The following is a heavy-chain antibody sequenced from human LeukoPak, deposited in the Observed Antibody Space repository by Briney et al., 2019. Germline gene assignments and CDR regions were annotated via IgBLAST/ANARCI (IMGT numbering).Heavy chain of an antibody. V-gene: IGHV3-21*01. CDR3: ARDLGSTSCFDY. Sequence: PGGSLRLSCAASGFTFSSYSLNWVRQAPGKGLEWVSSISSSSSYIYYADSVRGRFTISRDNAKNSLYLQMSSLRAEDTAVYYCARDLGSTSCFDYWGQGTLVTVSS. J-gene: IGHJ4*02. CDR2: ISSSSSYI. CDR1: GFTFSSYS. D-gene: IGHD2-2*01.